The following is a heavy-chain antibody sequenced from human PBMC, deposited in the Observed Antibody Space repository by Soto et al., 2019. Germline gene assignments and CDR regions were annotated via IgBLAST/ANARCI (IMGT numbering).Heavy chain of an antibody. CDR1: GFTFSNYA. J-gene: IGHJ4*02. CDR3: AKAYFVWSSEQPYYFDY. D-gene: IGHD3-16*01. V-gene: IGHV3-23*01. Sequence: EVQLLDSGGGLVQPGGSLRLSCAASGFTFSNYAMTWVRQGPGKGREWVSGISGSGGRSYYADSVKGRFTISRDNSKSTLYLQMNSLRAADTAVYYCAKAYFVWSSEQPYYFDYWGQGTLVTVSS. CDR2: ISGSGGRS.